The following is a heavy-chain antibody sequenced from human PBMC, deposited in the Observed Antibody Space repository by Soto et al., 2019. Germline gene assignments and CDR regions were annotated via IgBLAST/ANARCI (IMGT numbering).Heavy chain of an antibody. V-gene: IGHV4-59*01. D-gene: IGHD3-10*01. Sequence: SETLSLTYTVSGGSISSYYWSWIRQPPGKGLEWIGYIYYSGSTNYNPSLKSRVTISVDTSKNQFSLKLSSVTAADTAVYYCARVNLSEMYYYGSGSSFDYWGQGTLVTVSS. J-gene: IGHJ4*02. CDR2: IYYSGST. CDR3: ARVNLSEMYYYGSGSSFDY. CDR1: GGSISSYY.